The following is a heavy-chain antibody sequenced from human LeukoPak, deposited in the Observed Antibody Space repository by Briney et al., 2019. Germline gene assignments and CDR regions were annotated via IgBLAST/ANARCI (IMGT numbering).Heavy chain of an antibody. J-gene: IGHJ4*02. CDR3: AKPPRSCNNGVCYNQYYFDY. V-gene: IGHV3-23*01. CDR1: GFTFSSYA. CDR2: ISGSGGST. Sequence: GGSLRLSCAASGFTFSSYAMSWVRQAPGKGLEWVGAISGSGGSTYYAYYLTRRFTISRSNSKNTKYLPMNSMTAEDTAAYYCAKPPRSCNNGVCYNQYYFDYWGQGTLVTVSS. D-gene: IGHD2-8*01.